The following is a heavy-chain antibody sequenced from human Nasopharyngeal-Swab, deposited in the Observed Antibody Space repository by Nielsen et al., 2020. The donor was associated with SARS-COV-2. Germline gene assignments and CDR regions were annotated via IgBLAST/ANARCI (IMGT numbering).Heavy chain of an antibody. V-gene: IGHV4-38-2*02. CDR2: IYHSGST. J-gene: IGHJ4*02. CDR1: GYSISSGYY. D-gene: IGHD6-13*01. Sequence: SETLSLICTVSGYSISSGYYWGWIRQPPGKGLEWIGSIYHSGSTYYNPSLKSRVTISVDTSKNQFSLKLSSVTAADTAVYYCAREGLAAASDYWGQGTLVTVSS. CDR3: AREGLAAASDY.